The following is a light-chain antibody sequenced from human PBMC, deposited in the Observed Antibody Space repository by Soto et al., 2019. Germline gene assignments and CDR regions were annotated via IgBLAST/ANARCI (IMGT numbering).Light chain of an antibody. Sequence: QSVLTQPPSASGTPGQRVTISCSGSSSNIGKNYVYWYQQLPGRAPKLLIYRNTQRPSGVPDQFSGSKSGTSASLAIRGLRSEDEADYYCSVWDANLSAWVFGGGTKLTVL. CDR1: SSNIGKNY. V-gene: IGLV1-47*01. CDR3: SVWDANLSAWV. J-gene: IGLJ3*02. CDR2: RNT.